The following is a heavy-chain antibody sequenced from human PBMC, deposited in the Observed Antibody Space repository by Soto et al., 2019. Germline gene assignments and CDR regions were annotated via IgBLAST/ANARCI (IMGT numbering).Heavy chain of an antibody. CDR1: GFTLDDYA. CDR2: ISWNSGSI. CDR3: AKNGGAGN. D-gene: IGHD2-8*01. Sequence: EVQLVESGGGLVQPGRSLRLSCAASGFTLDDYAMHWVRQAPGKGLEWVSGISWNSGSIGYADSVKGRFTISRDNAKNSLYLQMNSLRAEDTALYYCAKNGGAGNWGQGTLVTVSS. V-gene: IGHV3-9*01. J-gene: IGHJ4*02.